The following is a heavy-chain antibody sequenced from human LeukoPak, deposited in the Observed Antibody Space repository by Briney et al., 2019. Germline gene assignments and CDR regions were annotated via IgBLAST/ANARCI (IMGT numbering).Heavy chain of an antibody. J-gene: IGHJ3*02. D-gene: IGHD3-22*01. CDR1: GGSISRYY. Sequence: SETLSLTCTVSGGSISRYYWSWIRQPPGKGLEWIGYIYYSGSTNYNPSLKSRGTISVDTSKTQFSLKLSSVTAADTAVYYCARGDSSGYFRLDAFDIWGQGTMVTVS. V-gene: IGHV4-59*08. CDR3: ARGDSSGYFRLDAFDI. CDR2: IYYSGST.